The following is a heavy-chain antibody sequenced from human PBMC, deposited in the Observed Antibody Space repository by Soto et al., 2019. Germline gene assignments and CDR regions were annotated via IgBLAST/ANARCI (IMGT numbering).Heavy chain of an antibody. Sequence: SETLSLTCTVSGGSISSYYWSWIRQPPGKGLEWIGYIYYSGSTNYNPSLKSRVTISVDTSKNQFSLKLSSVTAADTAVYYCVKSGYSGYESGFDPWGQGTLVTVSS. CDR1: GGSISSYY. D-gene: IGHD5-12*01. V-gene: IGHV4-59*01. CDR2: IYYSGST. J-gene: IGHJ5*02. CDR3: VKSGYSGYESGFDP.